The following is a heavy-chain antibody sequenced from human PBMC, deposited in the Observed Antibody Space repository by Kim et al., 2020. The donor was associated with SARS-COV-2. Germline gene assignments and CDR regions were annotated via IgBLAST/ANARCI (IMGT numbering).Heavy chain of an antibody. J-gene: IGHJ6*02. D-gene: IGHD6-13*01. CDR1: GCTFSSYA. CDR3: ARESSRTAHNYYYGKDV. V-gene: IGHV1-69*04. Sequence: SVKVSCKASGCTFSSYAINWVRQAPGQGLEWMGRIIPNPGNANYAQKFQGRVTITLDTSTSTAYMELSSLRSEDTAVYYCARESSRTAHNYYYGKDVWG. CDR2: IIPNPGNA.